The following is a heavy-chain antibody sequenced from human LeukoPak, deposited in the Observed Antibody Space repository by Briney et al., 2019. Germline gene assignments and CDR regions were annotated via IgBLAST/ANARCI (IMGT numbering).Heavy chain of an antibody. Sequence: SETLSLTCTVSGDSISSYYWSWIRQPPGKGLEWIGYIYNSETTNYNPSLESRVTISEDTSKNQFSLMLTSVTAADTAVYYCARVVYSQYWPEGMDVWGQGTTVTVSS. V-gene: IGHV4-59*01. CDR3: ARVVYSQYWPEGMDV. J-gene: IGHJ6*02. CDR1: GDSISSYY. CDR2: IYNSETT. D-gene: IGHD2-8*02.